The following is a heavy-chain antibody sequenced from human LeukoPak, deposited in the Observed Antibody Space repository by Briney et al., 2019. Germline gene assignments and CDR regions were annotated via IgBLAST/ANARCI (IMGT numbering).Heavy chain of an antibody. J-gene: IGHJ6*04. D-gene: IGHD2-15*01. CDR2: IIPIFGTA. V-gene: IGHV1-69*13. Sequence: ASVKVSCEASGGTFSSYAISWVRQAPGQGLEWMGGIIPIFGTANYAQKFQGRVTITADESTSTAYMELSSLRSEDTAVYYCASGGVVVVVAATPDLQYYYYYGMDVWGKGTTVTVSS. CDR3: ASGGVVVVVAATPDLQYYYYYGMDV. CDR1: GGTFSSYA.